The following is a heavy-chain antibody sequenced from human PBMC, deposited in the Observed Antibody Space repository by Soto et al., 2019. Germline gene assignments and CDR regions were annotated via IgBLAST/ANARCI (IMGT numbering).Heavy chain of an antibody. J-gene: IGHJ4*02. CDR1: GFTFRSYV. V-gene: IGHV3-30*04. Sequence: QVQLVESGAGVVQPGASLRLSCVGSGFTFRSYVIHWVRQAPGKGLEWVARTSSDGSNKYYEDFVKGRFTISRDDSRNTMDLHMDSLILEDTALYYGARWGATGGLDVWGQGTLVSVSS. CDR3: ARWGATGGLDV. D-gene: IGHD3-16*01. CDR2: TSSDGSNK.